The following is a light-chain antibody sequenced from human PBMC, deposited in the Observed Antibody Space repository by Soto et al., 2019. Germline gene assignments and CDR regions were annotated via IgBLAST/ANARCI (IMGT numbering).Light chain of an antibody. CDR1: SGDIGSYNR. Sequence: QSALTQPASVSGSPGQSITISCTGTSGDIGSYNRVSWYQQHPGKAPKLIIYEVTDRPSGVPDRFSGSKSGTSASLAVTGLQAVDEADYYCQSFDSSLGRWIFGGGTKLTVL. V-gene: IGLV2-14*01. J-gene: IGLJ2*01. CDR2: EVT. CDR3: QSFDSSLGRWI.